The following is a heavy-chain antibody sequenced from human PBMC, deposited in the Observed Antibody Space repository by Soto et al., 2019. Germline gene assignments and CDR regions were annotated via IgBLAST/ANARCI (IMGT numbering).Heavy chain of an antibody. CDR1: GFTFSDHH. CDR3: TRFNWGQSYFDY. CDR2: TRNKANSYTT. D-gene: IGHD7-27*01. J-gene: IGHJ4*02. V-gene: IGHV3-72*01. Sequence: GGSLRLSCAASGFTFSDHHIDWVRQAPGKGLEWVGRTRNKANSYTTEYAASVKGRFTISRDDSKNSVYLQMKSLKTEDTAVYYCTRFNWGQSYFDYWGQGTLVTVSS.